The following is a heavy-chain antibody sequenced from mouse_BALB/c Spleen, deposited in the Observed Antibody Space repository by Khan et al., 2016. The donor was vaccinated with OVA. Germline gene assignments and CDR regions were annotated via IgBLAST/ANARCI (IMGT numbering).Heavy chain of an antibody. J-gene: IGHJ3*01. CDR1: GFTFSTYG. CDR3: ASHLTGSFAY. V-gene: IGHV5-6*01. D-gene: IGHD4-1*01. CDR2: INSDGYYT. Sequence: EVQLVESGGDLMKPGGSLKLSCAASGFTFSTYGMSWVRQTPDKRLEWVATINSDGYYTYYPDSVQGRFTICRNNAKNTLYLQMSSLKSEDTAMYYCASHLTGSFAYWGQGTLVTVSA.